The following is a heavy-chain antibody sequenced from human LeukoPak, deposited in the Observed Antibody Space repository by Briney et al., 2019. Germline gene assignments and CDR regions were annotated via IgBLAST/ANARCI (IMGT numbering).Heavy chain of an antibody. CDR1: GFTFSSYG. CDR2: ISYDGSNK. CDR3: AKAANSGSLNDAFDI. Sequence: PGGSLRLSCAASGFTFSSYGMHLVRQAPGKGLEWVAVISYDGSNKYYADSVKGRFTISRDNSKNTLYLQMNSLRAEDTAVYYCAKAANSGSLNDAFDIWGQGTMVTVSS. V-gene: IGHV3-30*18. J-gene: IGHJ3*02. D-gene: IGHD1-26*01.